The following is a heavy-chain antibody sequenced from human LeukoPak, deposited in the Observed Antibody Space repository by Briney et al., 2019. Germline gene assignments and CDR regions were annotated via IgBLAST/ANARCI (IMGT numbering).Heavy chain of an antibody. CDR1: GFTVSSSY. D-gene: IGHD1-26*01. CDR3: ARETSGSHWN. V-gene: IGHV3-66*01. CDR2: IYSGGHT. J-gene: IGHJ4*02. Sequence: PGGSLRLSCAASGFTVSSSYMNWVRQAPGKGLEWVSVIYSGGHTYYADSVKGRFTISRDNSKNTLNLQMNSLRVEDTAVYYCARETSGSHWNWGQGTLVTVSS.